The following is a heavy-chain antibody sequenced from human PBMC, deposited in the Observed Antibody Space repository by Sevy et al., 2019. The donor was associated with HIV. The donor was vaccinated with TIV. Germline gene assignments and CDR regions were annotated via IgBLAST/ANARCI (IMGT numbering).Heavy chain of an antibody. V-gene: IGHV4-34*01. Sequence: QSQTLSLTCAVYGGSFSGYYWSWIRQPPGKGLEWIGEINHSGSTNYNPSLKSRVTISVDTSKNQFSLKLSSVTAADTAVYYCARGPTYYFDYWGQGTLVTVSS. CDR1: GGSFSGYY. CDR3: ARGPTYYFDY. J-gene: IGHJ4*02. CDR2: INHSGST.